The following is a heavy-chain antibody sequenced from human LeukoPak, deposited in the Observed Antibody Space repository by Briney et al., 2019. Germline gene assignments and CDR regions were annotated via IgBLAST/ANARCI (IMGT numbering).Heavy chain of an antibody. CDR2: ISYSGST. Sequence: SETLSLTCTVSGGSISSSSSYWRWIRQPPGKGLEWIGYISYSGSTNYNPSLTSRVTISVDTSKNQFSLKLSSVTAADTALYYCARGGCSSISCYYYYGMDVWGQGTTVTVSS. J-gene: IGHJ6*02. CDR3: ARGGCSSISCYYYYGMDV. CDR1: GGSISSSSSY. D-gene: IGHD2-2*01. V-gene: IGHV4-61*01.